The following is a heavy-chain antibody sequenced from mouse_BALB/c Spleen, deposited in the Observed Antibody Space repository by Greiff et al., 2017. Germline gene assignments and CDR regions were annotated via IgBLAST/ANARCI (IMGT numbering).Heavy chain of an antibody. V-gene: IGHV1-87*01. CDR1: GYTFTSYW. J-gene: IGHJ4*01. CDR3: ARWDYGSSYNYAMDY. D-gene: IGHD1-1*01. CDR2: IYPGDGDT. Sequence: QVQLQQSGAELARPGASVKLSCKASGYTFTSYWMQWVKQRPGQGLEWIGAIYPGDGDTRYTQKFKGKATLTADKSSSTAYMQLSSLASEDSAVYYCARWDYGSSYNYAMDYWGQGTSVTVSS.